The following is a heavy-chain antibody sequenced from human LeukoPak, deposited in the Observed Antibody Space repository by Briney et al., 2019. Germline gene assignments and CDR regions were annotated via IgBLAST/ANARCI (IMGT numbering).Heavy chain of an antibody. CDR1: GFTFSSYA. V-gene: IGHV3-30*04. CDR3: AKERPSATVPDY. D-gene: IGHD4-11*01. CDR2: ISYDGSNK. Sequence: GGSLRLSCAASGFTFSSYAMHWVRQAPGKGLEWVAVISYDGSNKYYADSVKGRFTISRDNSKNTLYLQMNSLRAEDTAVYYCAKERPSATVPDYWGQGTLVTVSS. J-gene: IGHJ4*02.